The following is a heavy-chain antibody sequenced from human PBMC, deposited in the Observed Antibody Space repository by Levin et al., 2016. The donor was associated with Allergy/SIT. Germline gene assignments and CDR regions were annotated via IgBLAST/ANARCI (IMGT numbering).Heavy chain of an antibody. V-gene: IGHV3-11*03. J-gene: IGHJ6*02. CDR2: ISSSSSYT. CDR1: GFTFSDYY. CDR3: ARSWGASGYDPYYYHGMDV. D-gene: IGHD5-12*01. Sequence: GGSLRLSCAASGFTFSDYYMSWIRQAPGKGLEWVSYISSSSSYTNYADSVKGRFTISRDNAKNSLYLQMNSLRAEDTAVYYCARSWGASGYDPYYYHGMDVWGQGTTVTVSS.